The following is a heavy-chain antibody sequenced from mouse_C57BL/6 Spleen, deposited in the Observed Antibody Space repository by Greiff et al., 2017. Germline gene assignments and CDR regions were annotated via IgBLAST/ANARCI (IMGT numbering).Heavy chain of an antibody. D-gene: IGHD1-1*01. Sequence: QVHVKQPGAELVKPGASVKLSCKASGYTFTSYWMQWVKQRPGQGLEWIGEIDPSDSYTNYNQKFKGKATLTVDTSSSTAYMQLSSLTSEDSAVYYCARRNCGTPDAMDYWGQGPSVTVSS. CDR2: IDPSDSYT. CDR3: ARRNCGTPDAMDY. J-gene: IGHJ4*01. V-gene: IGHV1-50*01. CDR1: GYTFTSYW.